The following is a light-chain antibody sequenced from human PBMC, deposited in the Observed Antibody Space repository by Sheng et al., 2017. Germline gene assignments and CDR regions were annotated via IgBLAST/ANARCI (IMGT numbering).Light chain of an antibody. V-gene: IGLV2-14*03. J-gene: IGLJ1*01. CDR1: SNDVGAYNY. Sequence: QSALTQPASVSGSPGQSITISCTGTSNDVGAYNYVAWYQQLPGKAPKLMIYNVYDRPSGISNRFSGSKSGNTASLTISGLQADDEADYYCNSYTSATTYVFGTGTKVTVL. CDR2: NVY. CDR3: NSYTSATTYV.